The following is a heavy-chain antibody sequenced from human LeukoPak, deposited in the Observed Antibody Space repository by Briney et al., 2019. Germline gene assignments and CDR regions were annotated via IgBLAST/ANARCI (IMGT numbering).Heavy chain of an antibody. Sequence: GGSLRLSCAASGFTFSTYWIHWFRQAPGKGLVWVSRVNGDGSSTTYADSVKGRFTISRDNAKNTVYLQMNSLRAEDTAVYYCARDTQYGLDIWGQGTLVTVSS. CDR1: GFTFSTYW. D-gene: IGHD2/OR15-2a*01. J-gene: IGHJ5*02. CDR2: VNGDGSST. CDR3: ARDTQYGLDI. V-gene: IGHV3-74*01.